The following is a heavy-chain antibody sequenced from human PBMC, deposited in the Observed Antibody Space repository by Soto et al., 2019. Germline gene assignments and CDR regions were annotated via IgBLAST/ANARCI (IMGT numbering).Heavy chain of an antibody. CDR3: ARGAEYSSSPDYYYYYMDV. CDR2: IWYDGSNK. V-gene: IGHV3-33*01. Sequence: GGSLRLSCAASGFTFSSYGMHWVRQAPGKGLEWVAVIWYDGSNKYYADSVKGRFTISRDNSKNTLYLQMNSLRAEDTAMYYCARGAEYSSSPDYYYYYMDVWGKGTTVSVS. CDR1: GFTFSSYG. J-gene: IGHJ6*03. D-gene: IGHD6-6*01.